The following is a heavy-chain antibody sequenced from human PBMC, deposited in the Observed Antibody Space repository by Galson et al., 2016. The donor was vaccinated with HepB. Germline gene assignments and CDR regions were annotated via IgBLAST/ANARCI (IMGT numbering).Heavy chain of an antibody. Sequence: SLRLSCAASGFTFSNYWMSWVRQAPGEGLEWLANIKQDGTQKDYVDSVKGRSTISSDNAKNSLYLQMNSLRVEDTAVYYCAREGKGGFDTWGQGTMVTVSS. J-gene: IGHJ3*02. CDR3: AREGKGGFDT. D-gene: IGHD2-15*01. CDR1: GFTFSNYW. V-gene: IGHV3-7*01. CDR2: IKQDGTQK.